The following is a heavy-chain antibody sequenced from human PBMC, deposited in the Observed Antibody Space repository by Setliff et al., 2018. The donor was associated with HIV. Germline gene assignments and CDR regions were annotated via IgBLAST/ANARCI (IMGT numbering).Heavy chain of an antibody. J-gene: IGHJ3*02. CDR1: GDSISTSNSY. CDR2: LYYGGTT. CDR3: ARHQVIPTVIGAFDI. D-gene: IGHD3-16*02. Sequence: PSETLSLTCTVSGDSISTSNSYWGWVRQPPGKGLEWIGSLYYGGTTYYNPSLKSRVTISVDTSKNHFSLKLSSVTAADTAVYYCARHQVIPTVIGAFDIWGQGTAVTVS. V-gene: IGHV4-39*01.